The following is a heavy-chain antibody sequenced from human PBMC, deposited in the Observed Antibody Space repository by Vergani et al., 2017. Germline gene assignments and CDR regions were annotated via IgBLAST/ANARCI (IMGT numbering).Heavy chain of an antibody. CDR3: ARSQGDYWYFDL. Sequence: QVRLEESGPGLVKPSETLSLTCSVFGYSIGSGFYWAWIRQSPGEGLECLTSIHNRGKTYHNPSLKSRVSDSLDTSKNRFSLNLTSATATDTAVYYCARSQGDYWYFDLWGPGSLVTVSS. CDR1: GYSIGSGFY. CDR2: IHNRGKT. D-gene: IGHD2-21*01. J-gene: IGHJ2*01. V-gene: IGHV4-38-2*01.